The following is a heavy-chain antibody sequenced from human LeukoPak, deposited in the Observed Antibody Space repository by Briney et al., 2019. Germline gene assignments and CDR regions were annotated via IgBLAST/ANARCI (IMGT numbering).Heavy chain of an antibody. CDR1: GGSFSGYY. V-gene: IGHV4-34*01. J-gene: IGHJ4*02. D-gene: IGHD3-16*01. CDR2: ISHSGST. Sequence: SETLSLTCAVYGGSFSGYYWSWIRQPPGKGLEWIGEISHSGSTNYNPSLKSRVTISVDTSKNQFSLKLSSVTAADTAVYYCATLYSRGYWGQGTLVTVSS. CDR3: ATLYSRGY.